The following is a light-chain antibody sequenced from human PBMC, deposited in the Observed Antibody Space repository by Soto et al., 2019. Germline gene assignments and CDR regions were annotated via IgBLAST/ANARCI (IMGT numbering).Light chain of an antibody. CDR1: SSNIGAGYD. V-gene: IGLV1-40*01. CDR3: QSYDSSLSGYV. CDR2: GNS. Sequence: QSVLTQPPSESGAPWQKVTISCTGSSSNIGAGYDVNWYHQLPGTAPKLLIHGNSNRPSGVPDRFSGSKSGTSASLAITGLQAEDEADYFCQSYDSSLSGYVFGTGTKVTVL. J-gene: IGLJ1*01.